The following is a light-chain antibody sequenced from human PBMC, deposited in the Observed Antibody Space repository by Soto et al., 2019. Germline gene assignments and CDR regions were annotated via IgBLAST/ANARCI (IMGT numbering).Light chain of an antibody. J-gene: IGLJ1*01. CDR3: NSFTTSSTDV. Sequence: QSALTQPASASGSPGQSITISCTGTSSDIGSYNRVSWYQQPPGTAPKLIIYEVKNRPSGVPDRFSGSKSGNTASLTISGLQAEDEADYYCNSFTTSSTDVFGTGTKLTVL. CDR2: EVK. CDR1: SSDIGSYNR. V-gene: IGLV2-18*02.